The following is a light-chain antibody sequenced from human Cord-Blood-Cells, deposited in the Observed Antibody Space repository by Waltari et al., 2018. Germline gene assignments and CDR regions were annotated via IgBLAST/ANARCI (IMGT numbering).Light chain of an antibody. CDR3: CSYAGSYV. V-gene: IGLV2-23*01. Sequence: QSALTQPASVSGSPGQSITISCTGTSSDVGSYNLVSWYQQHPGKAPKLMIYEGSKRPSGVSKRFSGYKSGNTASLTISGLQAEDEADYYCCSYAGSYVFGTGTKVTVL. CDR1: SSDVGSYNL. J-gene: IGLJ1*01. CDR2: EGS.